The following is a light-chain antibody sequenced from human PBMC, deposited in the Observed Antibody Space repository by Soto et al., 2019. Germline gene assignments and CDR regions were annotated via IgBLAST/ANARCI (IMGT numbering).Light chain of an antibody. CDR1: QSISSY. Sequence: DIQMTQSPSSLSASVGDGVTITCRSSQSISSYVSWYQQKPGKAPKLLIYAASRLQSGVPSRFSGSRSGTDFTLTISSLLPEDFATYYYQQSYSRVTFGQGTKVEIK. CDR2: AAS. V-gene: IGKV1-39*01. CDR3: QQSYSRVT. J-gene: IGKJ1*01.